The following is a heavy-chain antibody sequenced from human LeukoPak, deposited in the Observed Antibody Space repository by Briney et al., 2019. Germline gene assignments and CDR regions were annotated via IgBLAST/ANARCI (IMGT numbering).Heavy chain of an antibody. CDR2: INPNSGGT. CDR1: VYTFTGYY. V-gene: IGHV1-2*02. Sequence: ASVKVSCKASVYTFTGYYMHWGRQAPGQGLGWVGWINPNSGGTNYAQKFQGRVTMTRDTSISTAYMELSRLRSDDTAVYYCAREESRLGVGYWGQGTLVTVSS. CDR3: AREESRLGVGY. J-gene: IGHJ4*02. D-gene: IGHD7-27*01.